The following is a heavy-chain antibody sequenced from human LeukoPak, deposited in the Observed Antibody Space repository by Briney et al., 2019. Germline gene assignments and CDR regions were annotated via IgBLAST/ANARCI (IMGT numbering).Heavy chain of an antibody. CDR2: INPNSGGT. D-gene: IGHD4-23*01. CDR3: ARSPSTMVVTLDY. J-gene: IGHJ4*02. Sequence: ASVKVSCKASGYTFTGYYMHWVRQAPGQGLEWMGRINPNSGGTNYAQKFQGRVTMTRDTSISTAYMELSRLRSDDTAVYYCARSPSTMVVTLDYWGQGTLVTVSS. CDR1: GYTFTGYY. V-gene: IGHV1-2*06.